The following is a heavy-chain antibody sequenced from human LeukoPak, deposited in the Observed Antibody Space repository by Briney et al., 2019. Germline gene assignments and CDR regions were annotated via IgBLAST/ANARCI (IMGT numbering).Heavy chain of an antibody. Sequence: PGRSLRLSCAASGFTFSSYGMHWVRQAPGKGLEWVAVISYDGSDKYYADSVKGRFTISRDNSKNTLYLQMNSLRAEDTAVYYCAKCGPVGSWHVNDAFDIWGQGTMVTVSS. V-gene: IGHV3-30*18. CDR3: AKCGPVGSWHVNDAFDI. D-gene: IGHD6-13*01. J-gene: IGHJ3*02. CDR1: GFTFSSYG. CDR2: ISYDGSDK.